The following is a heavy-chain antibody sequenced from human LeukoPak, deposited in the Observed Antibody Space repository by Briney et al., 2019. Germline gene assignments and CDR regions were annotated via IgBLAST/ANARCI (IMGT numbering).Heavy chain of an antibody. CDR1: GYTYTASY. Sequence: ASVKVSCRASGYTYTASYMHWVRQAPGHGLEWMGWLNPNTLVTKYAQHFQGRVSMTWDTSISTGYMDLHSLASDVTAVYYCARKVGGRDGMDVWGQGTTVTVSS. CDR2: LNPNTLVT. V-gene: IGHV1-2*02. J-gene: IGHJ6*02. CDR3: ARKVGGRDGMDV. D-gene: IGHD4-23*01.